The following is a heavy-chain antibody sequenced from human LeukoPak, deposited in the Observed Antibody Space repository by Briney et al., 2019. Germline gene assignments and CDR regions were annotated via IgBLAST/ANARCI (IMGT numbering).Heavy chain of an antibody. V-gene: IGHV4-59*12. CDR1: GGSISSYY. Sequence: SETLSLTCTVSGGSISSYYWSWLRQPPGQGLEWIGYIYYSGSTNYNPSLTSRVTISVDTSKNQFSLKLSSVTAADTAVYYCARVYYDSSGYPGVDYWGQGTLVTASS. J-gene: IGHJ4*02. D-gene: IGHD3-22*01. CDR3: ARVYYDSSGYPGVDY. CDR2: IYYSGST.